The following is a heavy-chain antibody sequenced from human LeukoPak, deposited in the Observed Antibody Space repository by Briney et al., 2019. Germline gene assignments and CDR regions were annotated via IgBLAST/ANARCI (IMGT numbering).Heavy chain of an antibody. J-gene: IGHJ5*02. CDR3: ARGMGPNWFDP. V-gene: IGHV1-8*01. CDR2: TNPNSGNT. Sequence: ASVKVSCKASGYTFTSYDISWVRQATGRGLEWMGWTNPNSGNTGYAQKFQGRVTMTRNTSISTAYMELSSLRSEDTAVYYCARGMGPNWFDPWGQGTLVTVSS. CDR1: GYTFTSYD.